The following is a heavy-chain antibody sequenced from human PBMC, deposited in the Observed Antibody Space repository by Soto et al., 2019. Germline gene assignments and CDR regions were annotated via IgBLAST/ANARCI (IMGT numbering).Heavy chain of an antibody. CDR2: IIPIFGNT. D-gene: IGHD3-9*01. CDR3: GRGTMTGSEYNFYSYGMDV. Sequence: QVQLVQSGVEVKKPGSSVKVSCKASGGTLNSYAIDWARQAPGQGLEWMGGIIPIFGNTYYAQRLQGRVKLTADEYTRTEYMEISTMTSEDTAVYYCGRGTMTGSEYNFYSYGMDVWGQGTTVIVSS. V-gene: IGHV1-69*12. J-gene: IGHJ6*02. CDR1: GGTLNSYA.